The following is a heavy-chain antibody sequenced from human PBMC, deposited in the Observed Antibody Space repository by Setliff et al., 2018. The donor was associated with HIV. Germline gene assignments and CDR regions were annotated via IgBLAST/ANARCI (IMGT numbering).Heavy chain of an antibody. V-gene: IGHV4-38-2*02. CDR2: IYHSGST. D-gene: IGHD5-18*01. CDR1: GYSTSSDYY. J-gene: IGHJ4*02. Sequence: PSETLSLTCTVSGYSTSSDYYWGWIRQPPGKGLEWIGNIYHSGSTYYNPSLKSRVTISVDTSKNQFSLKLSSVTAADTAVYYCASGLVLAMFDYWGQGTLVTVSS. CDR3: ASGLVLAMFDY.